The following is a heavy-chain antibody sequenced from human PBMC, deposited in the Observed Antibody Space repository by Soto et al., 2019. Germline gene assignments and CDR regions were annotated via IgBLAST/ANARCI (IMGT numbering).Heavy chain of an antibody. CDR3: ARDGIAAAGTSWFDP. V-gene: IGHV1-3*01. Sequence: ASVKVSWKASGYTFTSYAMHWVRQAPGQRLEWMGWINAAIGNTKYSQKFQGRVTITTDTSASTAYMELSSLRSEDTAVYYCARDGIAAAGTSWFDPWGQGILVTSPQ. CDR1: GYTFTSYA. J-gene: IGHJ5*02. CDR2: INAAIGNT. D-gene: IGHD6-13*01.